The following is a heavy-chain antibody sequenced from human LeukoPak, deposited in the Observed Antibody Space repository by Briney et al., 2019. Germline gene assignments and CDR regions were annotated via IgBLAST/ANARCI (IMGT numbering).Heavy chain of an antibody. D-gene: IGHD2-15*01. J-gene: IGHJ5*02. V-gene: IGHV1-69*04. CDR2: IIPILGIA. Sequence: GASVKVSCKASGGTCSSYAISWVRQAPGQGLEWMGRIIPILGIANYAQKFQGRVTITADKSTSTAYMELSSLRSEDTAVYYCARGVGYCSGGSCYPFDPWGQGTLVTVSS. CDR3: ARGVGYCSGGSCYPFDP. CDR1: GGTCSSYA.